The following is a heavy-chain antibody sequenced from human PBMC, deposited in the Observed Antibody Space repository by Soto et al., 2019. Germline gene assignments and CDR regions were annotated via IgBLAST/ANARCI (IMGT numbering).Heavy chain of an antibody. J-gene: IGHJ6*02. Sequence: PGESVKISCXGSGYSFTSYWVGWVRQMPGKGLEWMGIIYPGDPDTRYSPSFQGQVTISADKSISTAYLQWSSLKASDTAIYYCARHPYDDSNYNTARLGMDVWGQGTTVTVSS. CDR1: GYSFTSYW. D-gene: IGHD4-4*01. CDR2: IYPGDPDT. CDR3: ARHPYDDSNYNTARLGMDV. V-gene: IGHV5-51*01.